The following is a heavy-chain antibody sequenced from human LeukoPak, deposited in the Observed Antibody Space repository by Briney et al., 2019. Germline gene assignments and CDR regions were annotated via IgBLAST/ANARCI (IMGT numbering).Heavy chain of an antibody. J-gene: IGHJ6*04. D-gene: IGHD4-17*01. CDR1: GGSFSNYY. CDR2: INHSGGT. CDR3: ARGPDYGDYYYYYAMDV. V-gene: IGHV4-34*01. Sequence: SETLSLTCAVYGGSFSNYYWSWIRQPPGKGLEWIGEINHSGGTNYNPSLKSRVTISVDTSKNQFSLKRSSVTAADTAVYYCARGPDYGDYYYYYAMDVWGKGTTVTVSS.